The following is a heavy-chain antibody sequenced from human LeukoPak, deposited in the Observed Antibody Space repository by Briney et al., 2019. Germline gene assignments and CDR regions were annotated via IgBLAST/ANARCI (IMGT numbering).Heavy chain of an antibody. Sequence: ASVKVSCKASGYTFTSYYMHWVRQAPGQGLEWMGIINPSGGSTSYAQKFQGRVTMTRDTSTSTVYMELSSLRSEDTAVYYCAIISGEYGDYYYYMDVWGKGTTVTISS. CDR1: GYTFTSYY. D-gene: IGHD4-17*01. CDR2: INPSGGST. J-gene: IGHJ6*03. V-gene: IGHV1-46*01. CDR3: AIISGEYGDYYYYMDV.